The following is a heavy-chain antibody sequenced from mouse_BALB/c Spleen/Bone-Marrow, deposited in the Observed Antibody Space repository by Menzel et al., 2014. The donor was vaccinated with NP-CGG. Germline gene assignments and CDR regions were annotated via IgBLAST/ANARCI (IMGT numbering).Heavy chain of an antibody. Sequence: EVMLVESGAELVKPGASVKLSCTASGFNIIYAYIHWVKRRPEQGLEWIGRTYPANGNTNYDPKFQGKATITADTSSNTAYLHLNSLTSEDTAVYYCARSPGEVNYWGQGLWSLSLQ. J-gene: IGHJ3*01. CDR2: TYPANGNT. V-gene: IGHV14-3*02. CDR3: ARSPGEVNY. D-gene: IGHD1-3*01. CDR1: GFNIIYAY.